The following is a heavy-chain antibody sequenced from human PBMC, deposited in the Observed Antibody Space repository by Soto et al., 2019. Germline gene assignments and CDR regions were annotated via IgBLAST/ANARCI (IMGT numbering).Heavy chain of an antibody. Sequence: QVQLVESGGGVVQPGGSLRLSCAASGFIFSTYGMHWVRQAPGKGLEWVAVIWYDGSHKFYADSVKGRFTISRDNSKDALYLQMNSRRADDTAVYSCARASGPFDYWGQGALVTVSS. V-gene: IGHV3-33*01. CDR1: GFIFSTYG. CDR3: ARASGPFDY. CDR2: IWYDGSHK. J-gene: IGHJ4*02.